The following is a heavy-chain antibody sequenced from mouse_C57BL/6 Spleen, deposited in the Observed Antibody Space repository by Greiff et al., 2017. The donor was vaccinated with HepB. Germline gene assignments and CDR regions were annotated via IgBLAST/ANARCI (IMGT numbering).Heavy chain of an antibody. CDR3: ARDDYDPWYFDV. CDR2: IHPNSGST. Sequence: QVQLKQPGAELVKPGASVKLSCKASGYTFTSYWMHWVKQRPGQGLEWIGMIHPNSGSTNYNEKFKSKATLTVDKSSSTAYMQLSSLTSEDSAVYYCARDDYDPWYFDVWGTGTTVTVSS. J-gene: IGHJ1*03. CDR1: GYTFTSYW. D-gene: IGHD2-4*01. V-gene: IGHV1-64*01.